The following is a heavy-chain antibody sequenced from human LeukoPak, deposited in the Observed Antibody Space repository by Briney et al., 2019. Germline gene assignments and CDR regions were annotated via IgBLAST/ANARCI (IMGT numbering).Heavy chain of an antibody. D-gene: IGHD3-16*01. V-gene: IGHV1-2*02. J-gene: IGHJ3*02. Sequence: GASVKVSCKASGYTFTDYHIHWARQAPGQGLEWMGWINPNTGGTSYAQKFQGRVTMTRDTSISTAFMEVSRLRSDDTALYYCARDNYIWTLDIWGQGTMVTVSS. CDR2: INPNTGGT. CDR1: GYTFTDYH. CDR3: ARDNYIWTLDI.